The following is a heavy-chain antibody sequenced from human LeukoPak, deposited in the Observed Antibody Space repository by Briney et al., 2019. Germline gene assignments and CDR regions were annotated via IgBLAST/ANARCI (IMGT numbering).Heavy chain of an antibody. CDR1: GYSISSGYY. D-gene: IGHD1-26*01. Sequence: SETLSLTCTVSGYSISSGYYWGWIRQPPGKGLEWIGSIYHSGSTYYNPSLKSRVTISVDRSKNQFSLKLSSVTAADTAVYYCAREIVGATKGGWFDPWGQGTLVTVSS. J-gene: IGHJ5*02. V-gene: IGHV4-38-2*02. CDR3: AREIVGATKGGWFDP. CDR2: IYHSGST.